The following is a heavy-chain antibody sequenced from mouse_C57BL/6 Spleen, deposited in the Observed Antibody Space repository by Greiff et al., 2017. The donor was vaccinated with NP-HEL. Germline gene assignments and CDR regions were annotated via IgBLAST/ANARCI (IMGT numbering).Heavy chain of an antibody. J-gene: IGHJ4*01. V-gene: IGHV1-26*01. CDR2: INPNNGGT. Sequence: VQLQQSGPELVKPGASVKISCKASGYTFTDYYMNWVKQSHGKSLEWIGDINPNNGGTSYNQKFKGKATLTVDKSSSTAYMELRSLTSEDSAVYYCARGALLNYYAMDYWGQGTSVTVSS. CDR1: GYTFTDYY. CDR3: ARGALLNYYAMDY. D-gene: IGHD2-10*01.